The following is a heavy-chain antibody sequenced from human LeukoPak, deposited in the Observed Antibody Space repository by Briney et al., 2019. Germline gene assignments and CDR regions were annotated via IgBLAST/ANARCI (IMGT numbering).Heavy chain of an antibody. CDR1: GFTFGYFW. J-gene: IGHJ3*02. D-gene: IGHD3-10*01. V-gene: IGHV3-7*04. Sequence: GGSLRLSCAASGFTFGYFWMSWVRQAPGRGLHWVAIMKGDGSLIHYVDSVKGRFTISRDNARNSLYLQMNSLRPEDTALYYCAKEGDYYGSGSHRDAFDMWGQGTMVTVSS. CDR2: MKGDGSLI. CDR3: AKEGDYYGSGSHRDAFDM.